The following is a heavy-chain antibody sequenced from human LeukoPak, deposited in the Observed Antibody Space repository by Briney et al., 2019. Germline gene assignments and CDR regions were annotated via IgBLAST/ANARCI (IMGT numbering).Heavy chain of an antibody. CDR3: ARDQGGYAMNY. CDR2: INPNSGGT. D-gene: IGHD5-12*01. V-gene: IGHV1-2*06. J-gene: IGHJ4*02. Sequence: ALVKVSCKASGYTFTDYYMHWVRQAPGQGLEWMGRINPNSGGTNYAQKFQGRVTMTRDTSISTAYMELSRLRSDDTAVYYCARDQGGYAMNYWGQGTLVTVSS. CDR1: GYTFTDYY.